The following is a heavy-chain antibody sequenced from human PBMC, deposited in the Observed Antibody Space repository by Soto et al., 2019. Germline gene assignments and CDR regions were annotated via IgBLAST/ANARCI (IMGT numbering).Heavy chain of an antibody. CDR1: GFTFSSYD. D-gene: IGHD3-10*01. J-gene: IGHJ3*02. Sequence: EVQLVESGGGLVQPGGSLRLSCAASGFTFSSYDMHWVRQATGKGLEWVSAIGTAGDTYYPGSVKGRFTISRENAKDSLYLQMNSMRADETAVYAGAKYGGGRRWRGAFDIWGQGTMVTVSS. CDR2: IGTAGDT. CDR3: AKYGGGRRWRGAFDI. V-gene: IGHV3-13*01.